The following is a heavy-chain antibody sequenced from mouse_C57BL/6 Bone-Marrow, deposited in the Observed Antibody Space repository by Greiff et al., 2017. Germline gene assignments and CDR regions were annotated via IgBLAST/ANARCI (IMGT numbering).Heavy chain of an antibody. CDR2: IRSKSNNYAT. V-gene: IGHV10-1*01. CDR1: GFSFNPYA. D-gene: IGHD2-4*01. Sequence: EVKLVESGGGLVQPKGSLKLSCAASGFSFNPYAMNWVRQAPGKGLEWVARIRSKSNNYATYYADSVKDRFTISRDDSESMLYLQMNNLKTEDTAMYYCVRPYYDYDAGFAYWGQVTLVTVSA. J-gene: IGHJ3*01. CDR3: VRPYYDYDAGFAY.